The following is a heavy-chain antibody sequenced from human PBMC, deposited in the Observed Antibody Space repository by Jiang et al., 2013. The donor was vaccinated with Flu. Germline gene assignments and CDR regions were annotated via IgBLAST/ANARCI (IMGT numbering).Heavy chain of an antibody. CDR2: ISANNGNT. J-gene: IGHJ4*02. V-gene: IGHV1-18*01. CDR3: AIFESGSPFDF. Sequence: WMGWISANNGNTNYAQNLQGRVTMTADTSTHTAYMELRSLRYDDTAMYYCAIFESGSPFDFWGQGTLVTVSS. D-gene: IGHD3-3*01.